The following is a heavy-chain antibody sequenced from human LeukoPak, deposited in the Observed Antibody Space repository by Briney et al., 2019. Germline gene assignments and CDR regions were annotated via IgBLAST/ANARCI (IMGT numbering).Heavy chain of an antibody. Sequence: PSETLSLTCTVSGGSISSYYWSWIRQPPGKGLEWIGYIHYSGSTNYNPSLKSRVTIPVDTSKNQFSLKLSSVTAADTAVYYCARVLKRRVDYWGQGTLVTVSS. J-gene: IGHJ4*02. D-gene: IGHD6-25*01. CDR3: ARVLKRRVDY. CDR1: GGSISSYY. V-gene: IGHV4-59*08. CDR2: IHYSGST.